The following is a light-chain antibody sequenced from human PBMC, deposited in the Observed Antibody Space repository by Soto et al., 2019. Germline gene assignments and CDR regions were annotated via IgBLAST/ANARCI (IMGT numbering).Light chain of an antibody. V-gene: IGKV1-9*01. CDR1: QGISSY. J-gene: IGKJ5*01. Sequence: DIQLTQSPSFLSASVGDRVTISCRASQGISSYLAWYQQTPGKAPKLLIYASSTLQRGVPSSFSVSGSGTESTLTIGTLQPEAFPTYDCQQVNTFPVTFSQGTRL. CDR3: QQVNTFPVT. CDR2: ASS.